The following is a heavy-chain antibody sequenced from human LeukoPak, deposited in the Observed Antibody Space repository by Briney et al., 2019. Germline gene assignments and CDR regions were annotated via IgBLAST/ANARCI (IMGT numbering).Heavy chain of an antibody. J-gene: IGHJ3*02. Sequence: GGSLRLSCAASGFTFSSYALTWVRHVPGKGLEWVSSITGNGGATQYADSVRGRFITSRDNSKNTLYLQMGSLRAEDTGMHYCAKDPNGDYIGAFDNWGQGTMVTVSS. CDR1: GFTFSSYA. CDR2: ITGNGGAT. CDR3: AKDPNGDYIGAFDN. D-gene: IGHD2-8*01. V-gene: IGHV3-23*01.